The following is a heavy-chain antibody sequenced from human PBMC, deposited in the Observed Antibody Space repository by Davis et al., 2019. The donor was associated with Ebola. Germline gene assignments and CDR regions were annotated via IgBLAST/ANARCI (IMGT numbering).Heavy chain of an antibody. CDR2: VSWNSDGV. J-gene: IGHJ6*02. D-gene: IGHD3-16*01. CDR1: GVSLHDHA. Sequence: SLKISCVASGVSLHDHAMHWVRQAPGKGLEWVAAVSWNSDGVGYADSVKGRFTVSRDNAKNSLYLQMNSLRVEDTAFYYCGKDLTPGGMDVWGQGITVTVSS. CDR3: GKDLTPGGMDV. V-gene: IGHV3-9*01.